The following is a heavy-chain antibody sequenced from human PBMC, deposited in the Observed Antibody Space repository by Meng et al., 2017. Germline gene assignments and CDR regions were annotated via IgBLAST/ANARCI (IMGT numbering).Heavy chain of an antibody. J-gene: IGHJ4*02. D-gene: IGHD1-26*01. CDR2: AYYRSKWYH. Sequence: QVQLQPSGPGLVKPSQTLPLICASSGDSVSSNSAAWNWIRQSPSRGLEWLGRAYYRSKWYHDYAESVKSRISIDPDTSKNQFSLQLRSVTPEDSAVYYCARGSYSFDSWGQRTLVTVSS. CDR1: GDSVSSNSAA. CDR3: ARGSYSFDS. V-gene: IGHV6-1*01.